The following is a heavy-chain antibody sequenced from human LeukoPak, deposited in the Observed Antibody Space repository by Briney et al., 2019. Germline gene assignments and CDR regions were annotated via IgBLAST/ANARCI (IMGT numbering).Heavy chain of an antibody. D-gene: IGHD3-22*01. CDR3: AKTYYDSSGYYYDDPLDY. CDR1: GFTFSDYY. J-gene: IGHJ4*02. Sequence: GGSLRLSCAASGFTFSDYYMSWIRQAPGKGLEWVSYISSSGSTIYYADSVKGRFTISRDNSKNTLFLQMNSLRAEDTAVYYCAKTYYDSSGYYYDDPLDYWGQGTLVTVSS. V-gene: IGHV3-11*04. CDR2: ISSSGSTI.